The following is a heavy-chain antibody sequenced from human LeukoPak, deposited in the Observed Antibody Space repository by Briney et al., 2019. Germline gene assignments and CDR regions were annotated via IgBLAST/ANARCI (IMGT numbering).Heavy chain of an antibody. CDR1: GFTFSSYS. Sequence: PGGSLRLSCAASGFTFSSYSMNWVRQAPGKGLEWVSYISSSSSTIHYADSVKGRFTTSRDNSKNTLYLQMNSLRAEDTAVYYCARLVVRGAYYYYYGMDVWGQGTTVTVSS. V-gene: IGHV3-48*01. CDR2: ISSSSSTI. D-gene: IGHD3-10*01. J-gene: IGHJ6*02. CDR3: ARLVVRGAYYYYYGMDV.